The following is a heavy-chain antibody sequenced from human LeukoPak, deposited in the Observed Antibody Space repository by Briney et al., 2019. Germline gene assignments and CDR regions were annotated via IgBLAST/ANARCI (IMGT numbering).Heavy chain of an antibody. Sequence: GGSLRLSCAASGFTFSSYSMNWVRQAPGKGLEWVSYISSSSSTTYYADSVKGRFTISRDNAKNSLYLQMNSLRAEDTAVYYCARGTAVDYYDSSGYYPDFDYWGQGTLVTVSS. CDR1: GFTFSSYS. CDR2: ISSSSSTT. V-gene: IGHV3-48*01. D-gene: IGHD3-22*01. CDR3: ARGTAVDYYDSSGYYPDFDY. J-gene: IGHJ4*02.